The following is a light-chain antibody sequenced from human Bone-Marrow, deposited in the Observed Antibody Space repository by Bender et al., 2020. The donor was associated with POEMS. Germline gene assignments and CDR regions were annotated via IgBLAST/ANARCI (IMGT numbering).Light chain of an antibody. CDR1: SLDPGSYSF. CDR3: SSYTSTSTWV. CDR2: EGS. Sequence: QSALTQPASVSGSPGQSVTLSCTGISLDPGSYSFVSWYQYHPGKAPKLIISEGSKRPSGVSDRFSGSKSGSAASLTISGLQAEDEAYYYCSSYTSTSTWVFGGGTKLTVL. J-gene: IGLJ3*02. V-gene: IGLV2-14*02.